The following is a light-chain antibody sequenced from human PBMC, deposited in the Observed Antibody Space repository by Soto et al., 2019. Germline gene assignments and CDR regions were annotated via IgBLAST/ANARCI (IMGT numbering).Light chain of an antibody. V-gene: IGKV3-20*01. J-gene: IGKJ3*01. CDR3: QQYGASPLFT. CDR2: GAS. Sequence: EIVLTQSPGTLSLSPGERATLSCRASQTVTNDYLAWYQQKPGQAPRLLIFGASSRATGIPDRFGGSGSGTDFTLTISGLEPDDFAVYYCQQYGASPLFTFGPGTTVDFK. CDR1: QTVTNDY.